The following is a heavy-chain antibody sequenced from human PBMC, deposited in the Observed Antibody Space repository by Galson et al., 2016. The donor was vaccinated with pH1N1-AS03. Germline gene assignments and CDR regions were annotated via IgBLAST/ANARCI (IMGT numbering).Heavy chain of an antibody. V-gene: IGHV3-30*03. J-gene: IGHJ4*02. D-gene: IGHD2-2*01. CDR1: GFTFSNYG. CDR3: VRDSNAWSFDY. Sequence: SLRLSCAASGFTFSNYGMHWVRQAPGKGLEWVGVISFDGKNKFYEDSVKGRFNISRDSSKTLVYLQMNSLRSEDTGVYYCVRDSNAWSFDYWGQGALVTVSS. CDR2: ISFDGKNK.